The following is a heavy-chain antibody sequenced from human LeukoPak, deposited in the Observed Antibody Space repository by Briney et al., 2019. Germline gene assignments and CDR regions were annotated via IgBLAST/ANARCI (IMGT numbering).Heavy chain of an antibody. D-gene: IGHD6-13*01. V-gene: IGHV4-39*07. Sequence: SETLSLTCTVSGGSISSSSYYWGWIRQPPGKGLEWIGSIYYSRSTYYNPSLKSRVTISVDTSKNQFSLKLSSVTAADTAVYYCARADSSSWYVPFDYWGQGTLVTVSS. J-gene: IGHJ4*02. CDR3: ARADSSSWYVPFDY. CDR1: GGSISSSSYY. CDR2: IYYSRST.